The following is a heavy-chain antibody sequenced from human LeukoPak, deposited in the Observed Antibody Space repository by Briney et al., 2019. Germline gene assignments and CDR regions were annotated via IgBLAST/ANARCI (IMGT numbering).Heavy chain of an antibody. CDR3: ARGVVIAPQTFDY. V-gene: IGHV4-59*01. D-gene: IGHD2-21*01. Sequence: SETLSLTCTVSGGSISSYYWSWIRQPPGKGLEWIAYIYYSGSTNYNPSLKSRVTISVDTSKNQFSLKLSSVTAADTAVYYCARGVVIAPQTFDYWGQGTLVTVSS. CDR1: GGSISSYY. J-gene: IGHJ4*02. CDR2: IYYSGST.